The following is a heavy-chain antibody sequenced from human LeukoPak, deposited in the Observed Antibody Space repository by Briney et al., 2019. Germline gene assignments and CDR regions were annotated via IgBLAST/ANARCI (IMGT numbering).Heavy chain of an antibody. D-gene: IGHD3-10*01. V-gene: IGHV3-11*06. Sequence: GGSLRLSCAASGFTFSDYYMSWIRQAPGKGLEWVSFISRSSTYTDYADSVKGRFTNSRDNAQNSLYLQMSSLRAEDTAVYYCVRSRYSSGSGSYYKGFDYWGQGTLVTVSS. CDR1: GFTFSDYY. CDR3: VRSRYSSGSGSYYKGFDY. CDR2: ISRSSTYT. J-gene: IGHJ4*02.